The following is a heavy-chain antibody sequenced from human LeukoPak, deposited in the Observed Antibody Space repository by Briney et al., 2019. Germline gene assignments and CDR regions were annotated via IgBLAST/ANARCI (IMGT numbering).Heavy chain of an antibody. D-gene: IGHD3-9*01. CDR2: IFHTGRT. V-gene: IGHV4-4*02. Sequence: SGTLSLTCVVSGGSISETNYWSRVRQPPGKGLEWIGEIFHTGRTNYNPSLKSRVILSVDKSKNQFSLRMNSVTAADTAMYYCARANFDTLTGWGHFDSWGQGTLVTVSS. CDR1: GGSISETNY. J-gene: IGHJ4*02. CDR3: ARANFDTLTGWGHFDS.